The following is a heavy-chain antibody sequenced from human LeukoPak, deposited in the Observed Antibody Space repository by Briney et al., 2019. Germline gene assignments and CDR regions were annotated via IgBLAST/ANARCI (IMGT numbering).Heavy chain of an antibody. CDR2: MNPNSGNT. J-gene: IGHJ1*01. D-gene: IGHD2-15*01. V-gene: IGHV1-8*01. CDR3: ARDVGYCSGGSCYPTEYFQH. Sequence: ASVKVSCKASGYTFTSYDINWVRQATGQGLEWMGWMNPNSGNTGYAQKFQGRVTMTRNTSISTAYMELSSLRSEDTAVYYCARDVGYCSGGSCYPTEYFQHWGQGTLVTVSS. CDR1: GYTFTSYD.